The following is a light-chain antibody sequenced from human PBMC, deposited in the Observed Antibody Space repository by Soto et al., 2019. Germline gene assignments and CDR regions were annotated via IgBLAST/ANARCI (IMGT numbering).Light chain of an antibody. CDR1: QSVSSG. V-gene: IGKV3-15*01. CDR2: AAS. CDR3: QQTSSNPRT. J-gene: IGKJ1*01. Sequence: EIVMTQSPATLSVSPGERATLSCRAGQSVSSGLAWYQQKPGQTPRLLIYAASTRATGIPARFSGSGSGTDFTLTISSLQPEDFATYFCQQTSSNPRTFGQGTKVDIK.